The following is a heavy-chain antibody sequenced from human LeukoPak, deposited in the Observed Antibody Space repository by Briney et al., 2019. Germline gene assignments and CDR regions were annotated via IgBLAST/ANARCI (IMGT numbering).Heavy chain of an antibody. D-gene: IGHD1-26*01. Sequence: VASVKVSCKASGGTFSSYAISWVRQAPGQGLEWMGGIIPIFGTANYAQKFQGRVTITTDESTSTAYMELSSLRSEDTAVYYCARSWGGSYYYFDYWGQGTLVTVSS. J-gene: IGHJ4*02. CDR1: GGTFSSYA. CDR3: ARSWGGSYYYFDY. CDR2: IIPIFGTA. V-gene: IGHV1-69*05.